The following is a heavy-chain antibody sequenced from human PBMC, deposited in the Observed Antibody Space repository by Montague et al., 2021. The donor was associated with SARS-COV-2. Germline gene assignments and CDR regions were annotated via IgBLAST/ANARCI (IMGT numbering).Heavy chain of an antibody. CDR1: GGSVNSTNW. D-gene: IGHD5-12*01. V-gene: IGHV4-4*02. CDR3: ARTGAYDHFDY. J-gene: IGHJ4*02. CDR2: VYRTGGT. Sequence: SETLSLTCTLSGGSVNSTNWWSWVRQPPGEGLAWIAEVYRTGGTMFNPSFRSRVTLSIDRSKNLVSLNLNSATVADTAVYYCARTGAYDHFDYWGPGTLVFVSS.